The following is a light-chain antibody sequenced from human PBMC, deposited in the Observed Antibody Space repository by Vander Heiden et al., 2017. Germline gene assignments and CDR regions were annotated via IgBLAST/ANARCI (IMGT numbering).Light chain of an antibody. V-gene: IGKV1-5*03. Sequence: DIQMTQSPSTLSASVGDRVTITCRASQSISSWFAWYQQKPGKAPKLLIYKASSLESGVPSRFSGSGSGTEFTLTISSLQPDDFATYYCQQYNSYSCTFGQGTKVEIK. CDR1: QSISSW. CDR3: QQYNSYSCT. CDR2: KAS. J-gene: IGKJ1*01.